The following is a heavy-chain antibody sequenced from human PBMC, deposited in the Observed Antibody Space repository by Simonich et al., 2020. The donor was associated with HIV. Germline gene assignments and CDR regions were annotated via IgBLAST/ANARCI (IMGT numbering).Heavy chain of an antibody. CDR1: GGSFRGYY. CDR2: IIYGGGT. V-gene: IGHV4-34*12. CDR3: ARGTQLPNWGYPPRHWFDS. D-gene: IGHD7-27*01. Sequence: QVQLQQWGAGLLKPSETLSLTCAVYGGSFRGYYWNWIRLSPGKGLEWIGDIIYGGGTNYNPSLNSRVNISLDTSKNHSSRKLRSSTAADTALYYCARGTQLPNWGYPPRHWFDSWGQGTLVTVSS. J-gene: IGHJ5*01.